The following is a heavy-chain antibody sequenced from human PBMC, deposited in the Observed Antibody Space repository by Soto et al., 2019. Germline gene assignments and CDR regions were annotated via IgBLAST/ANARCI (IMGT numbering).Heavy chain of an antibody. J-gene: IGHJ4*02. V-gene: IGHV1-2*02. Sequence: QVQLVQSGAEVKKPGASVKVSCKASGYTFTGYYMHWVRQAPGQGFEWMGWINPNSGGTNCAQKFQGRVTMTRDTSISTVYMELSRLRSDDTAVYYCAGNWNDGDDYFDYWGQGTLVTVSS. CDR1: GYTFTGYY. D-gene: IGHD1-1*01. CDR2: INPNSGGT. CDR3: AGNWNDGDDYFDY.